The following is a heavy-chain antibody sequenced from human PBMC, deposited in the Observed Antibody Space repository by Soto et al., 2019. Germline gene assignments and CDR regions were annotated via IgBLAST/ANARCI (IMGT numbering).Heavy chain of an antibody. CDR3: ARHSYDFRVYSGYAVNYFDS. CDR1: GGSISTKSFY. D-gene: IGHD5-12*01. J-gene: IGHJ4*02. Sequence: SETLSLTCTVSGGSISTKSFYWGWIRQPPGKGLEWIGSIYYSGSTYYNPSLKSRVTISVDTSKNQFSLKLSSVTAADTSVYYCARHSYDFRVYSGYAVNYFDSWGQGTLVTVSS. CDR2: IYYSGST. V-gene: IGHV4-39*01.